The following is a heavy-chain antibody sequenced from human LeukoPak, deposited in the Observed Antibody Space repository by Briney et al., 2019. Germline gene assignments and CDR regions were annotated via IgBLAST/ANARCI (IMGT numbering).Heavy chain of an antibody. D-gene: IGHD4-17*01. CDR1: GFTFSSYA. CDR3: AKVRGRYMTTVSSSSLDY. Sequence: PGGSLRLSCAASGFTFSSYAMSWVRQAPGKGLEWVSAISGSGGSTYYADSVKGRFTISRDNSKNTLYLQMNSLRAEDTAVYYCAKVRGRYMTTVSSSSLDYWGQGTLVTVSS. CDR2: ISGSGGST. V-gene: IGHV3-23*01. J-gene: IGHJ4*02.